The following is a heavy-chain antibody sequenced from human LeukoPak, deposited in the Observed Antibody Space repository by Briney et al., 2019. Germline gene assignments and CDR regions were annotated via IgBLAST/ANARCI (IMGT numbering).Heavy chain of an antibody. D-gene: IGHD5-24*01. CDR1: GFTFSNYG. V-gene: IGHV3-33*06. Sequence: GGSLRLSCAASGFTFSNYGMHWVRQAPGKGLEWVAVIWYDGSNKYYVDSVKGRFTISRDNSKNTLYLLMNSLRAEDTAVYYCVKDGRDAYNLNFYYMDVWGRGTTVTVSS. CDR2: IWYDGSNK. CDR3: VKDGRDAYNLNFYYMDV. J-gene: IGHJ6*03.